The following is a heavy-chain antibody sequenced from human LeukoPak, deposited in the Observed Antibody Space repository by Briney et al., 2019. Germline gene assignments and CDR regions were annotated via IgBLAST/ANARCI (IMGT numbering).Heavy chain of an antibody. D-gene: IGHD2-8*01. Sequence: GGSLRLSCAASGFTFRSYAMNWVRQAPGKGLEWVSAISGSGGSTYYADSVKGRFTISRDNSEKTLYLQMNSLRAEDTAVYYCAKDGRANWGYCTYFDLWGRGTLVTVPS. CDR1: GFTFRSYA. V-gene: IGHV3-23*01. CDR3: AKDGRANWGYCTYFDL. J-gene: IGHJ2*01. CDR2: ISGSGGST.